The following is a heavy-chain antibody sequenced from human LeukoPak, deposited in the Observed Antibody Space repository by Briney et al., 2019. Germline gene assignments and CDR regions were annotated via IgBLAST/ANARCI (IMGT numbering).Heavy chain of an antibody. CDR3: ATWGFSSPPLAEFDY. Sequence: ASVKVSCKVSGYTLTELSMHWVRQAPGKGLEWMGSFDPEDGETIYAQKFQGRVTMTEDTSTDTAYMELSSLRSEDTAVYYCATWGFSSPPLAEFDYWGQGTLVTVSS. CDR2: FDPEDGET. D-gene: IGHD5-18*01. CDR1: GYTLTELS. J-gene: IGHJ4*02. V-gene: IGHV1-24*01.